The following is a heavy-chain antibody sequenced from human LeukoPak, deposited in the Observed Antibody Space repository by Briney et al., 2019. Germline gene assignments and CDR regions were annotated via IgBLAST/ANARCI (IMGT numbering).Heavy chain of an antibody. J-gene: IGHJ2*01. CDR3: ARGSASAPTDFD. V-gene: IGHV3-30*04. D-gene: IGHD3-3*01. CDR2: ISYDGSNK. CDR1: GFSFSSHA. Sequence: GGSLRLSCATSGFSFSSHAMTWVRQAPGKGLEWVAVISYDGSNKYYADSVKGRFTISRDNSKNTLYLQMNSLRAEDTAVYYCARGSASAPTDFD.